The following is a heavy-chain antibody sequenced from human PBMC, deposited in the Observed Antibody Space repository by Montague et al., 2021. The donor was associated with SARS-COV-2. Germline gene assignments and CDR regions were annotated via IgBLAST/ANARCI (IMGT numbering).Heavy chain of an antibody. Sequence: PALVKPTQTLTLTRTFSGFSLSTSGMCVSWIRQPPGKALEWLARIAWDDDQYYSTSLKTRLTISKDTSKNQVVLTMTNMDTVDTATYYCARTYGSGRGFDLWGRGTLVTVSS. D-gene: IGHD3-10*01. CDR3: ARTYGSGRGFDL. CDR1: GFSLSTSGMC. V-gene: IGHV2-70*11. CDR2: IAWDDDQ. J-gene: IGHJ2*01.